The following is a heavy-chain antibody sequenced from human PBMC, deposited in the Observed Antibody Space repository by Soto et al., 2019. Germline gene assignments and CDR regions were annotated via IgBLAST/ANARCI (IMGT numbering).Heavy chain of an antibody. CDR3: ARVRMATADYFDD. J-gene: IGHJ4*02. CDR2: IYSGGST. CDR1: GFTVSSNY. Sequence: EVQLVESGGGLIQPGGSLRLSCAASGFTVSSNYMSWVRQAPGKGLEWVSVIYSGGSTYYADSVKGRVTISRDNSKNTRYLQMNSLGAEYTAVYYCARVRMATADYFDDWGQGTLFTVSS. V-gene: IGHV3-53*01. D-gene: IGHD5-18*01.